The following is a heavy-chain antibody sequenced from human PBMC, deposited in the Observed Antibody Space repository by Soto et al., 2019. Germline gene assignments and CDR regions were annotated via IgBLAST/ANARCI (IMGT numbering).Heavy chain of an antibody. D-gene: IGHD3-10*01. J-gene: IGHJ4*02. Sequence: QVQLLESGGGVVQPGRSLRLSCVASGFTFSNYGMHWVRQAPGKGLEWVAVISNGGSNKYYADSVKGRFTICRDNSKNTLYLKMNSLRAEDTAVYYCAKDLWFGESLKYYFDYWGQGILVTVSS. CDR1: GFTFSNYG. CDR3: AKDLWFGESLKYYFDY. CDR2: ISNGGSNK. V-gene: IGHV3-30*18.